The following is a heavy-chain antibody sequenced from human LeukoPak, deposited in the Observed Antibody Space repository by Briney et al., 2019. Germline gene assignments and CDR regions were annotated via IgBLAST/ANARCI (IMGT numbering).Heavy chain of an antibody. V-gene: IGHV3-30-3*01. CDR3: ARAGSIAALGDDY. CDR2: ISYDGSNK. D-gene: IGHD6-6*01. Sequence: GGYLRLSCAASGFTFSSYAMHWVRQAPGKGLEWVAVISYDGSNKYYADSVKGRFTISRDNSKNTLYLQMNSLRAEGTAVYYCARAGSIAALGDDYWGQGTLVTVSS. J-gene: IGHJ4*02. CDR1: GFTFSSYA.